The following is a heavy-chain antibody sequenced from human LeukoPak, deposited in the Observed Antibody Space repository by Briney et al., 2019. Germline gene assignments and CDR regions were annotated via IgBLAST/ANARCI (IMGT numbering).Heavy chain of an antibody. J-gene: IGHJ4*02. D-gene: IGHD5-24*01. CDR2: ISSSGSTI. Sequence: PGGSLRLSCAASGFTFSDYYMSWIRQAPGKGLEWVSYISSSGSTIYYADSVKGRFTTSRDNAKNSLYLQMNSLRAEDTAVYYCARWLQSEIPRGIDYWGQGTLVTVSS. V-gene: IGHV3-11*01. CDR1: GFTFSDYY. CDR3: ARWLQSEIPRGIDY.